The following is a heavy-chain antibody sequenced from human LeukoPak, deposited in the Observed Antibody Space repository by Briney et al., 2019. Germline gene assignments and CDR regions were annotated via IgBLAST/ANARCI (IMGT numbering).Heavy chain of an antibody. D-gene: IGHD6-13*01. CDR1: GFTFSSYA. V-gene: IGHV3-23*01. CDR2: ISGSGGST. Sequence: GGSLRLSCTTSGFTFSSYALSWVRQAPGKGLEWVSAISGSGGSTYYADSVKGRFTISRDNSKNTLYLQMNSLRAEDTAVYYCAKVLSSSWYDAFDIWGQGTMVTVSS. CDR3: AKVLSSSWYDAFDI. J-gene: IGHJ3*02.